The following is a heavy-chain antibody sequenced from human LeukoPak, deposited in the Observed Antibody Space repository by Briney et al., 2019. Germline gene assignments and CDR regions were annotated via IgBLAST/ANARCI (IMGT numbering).Heavy chain of an antibody. V-gene: IGHV1-2*06. CDR1: GYTFTAYY. CDR2: INSNTGGT. D-gene: IGHD5-18*01. J-gene: IGHJ4*02. CDR3: ARDRSGYSYGEPLDY. Sequence: GASVKVSCKASGYTFTAYYMHWVRQAPGQGLEWMGRINSNTGGTDYAQKFQGRVTMTRDTSISTAYMELSRLRSDDTAVYYCARDRSGYSYGEPLDYWGQGTLVTVSS.